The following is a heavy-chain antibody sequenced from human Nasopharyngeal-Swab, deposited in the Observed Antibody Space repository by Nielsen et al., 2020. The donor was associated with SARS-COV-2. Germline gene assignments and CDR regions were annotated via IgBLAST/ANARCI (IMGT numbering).Heavy chain of an antibody. CDR2: MNPNSGNT. Sequence: WVRQAPGQGLEWMGWMNPNSGNTGYAQKFQGRVTMTRNTSISTAYMEPSSLRSEDTAVYYCARSDSSGYYLYYYGMDVWGQGTTVTVSS. CDR3: ARSDSSGYYLYYYGMDV. J-gene: IGHJ6*02. V-gene: IGHV1-8*01. D-gene: IGHD3-22*01.